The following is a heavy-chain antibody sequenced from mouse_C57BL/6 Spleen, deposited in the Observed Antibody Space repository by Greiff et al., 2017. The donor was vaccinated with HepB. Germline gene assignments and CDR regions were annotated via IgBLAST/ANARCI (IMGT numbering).Heavy chain of an antibody. CDR2: IDPSDSYT. CDR3: AREGNYLY. V-gene: IGHV1-59*01. J-gene: IGHJ2*01. Sequence: QVQLQQPGAELVRPGTSVKLSCKASGYTFTSYWMHWVKQRHGQGLEWIGVIDPSDSYTNYNQKFKGKATLTVDKSSSTAYMQLSSLTSEDSAVYYCAREGNYLYLGQGTTLTVSS. CDR1: GYTFTSYW. D-gene: IGHD2-1*01.